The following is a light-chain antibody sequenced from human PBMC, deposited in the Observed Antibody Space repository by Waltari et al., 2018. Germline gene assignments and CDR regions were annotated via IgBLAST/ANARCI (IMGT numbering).Light chain of an antibody. CDR3: QQYNNWPGT. Sequence: EIVMTQSPATLSVSPGERATLSCRARQSVSSNLAWYQQKPGQAPRLPIYGASTRATGIPARFSGSGSGTEFTLTISSLQSEDFAVYSCQQYNNWPGTFGQGTKVEIK. CDR1: QSVSSN. J-gene: IGKJ1*01. V-gene: IGKV3-15*01. CDR2: GAS.